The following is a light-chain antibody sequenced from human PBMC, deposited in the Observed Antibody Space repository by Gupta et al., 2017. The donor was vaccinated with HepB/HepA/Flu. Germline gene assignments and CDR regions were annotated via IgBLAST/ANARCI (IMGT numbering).Light chain of an antibody. CDR3: CSYAGSYTFYV. Sequence: QSALTQPRSVSGSPGPSVTISCPGTSSDVGGYNYVSWYQQHPGKAPKLMIYDVSKRPSGVPDRFSGSKSGNTASLTISGLQAEDEADYYCCSYAGSYTFYVFGTGTKVTVL. CDR2: DVS. V-gene: IGLV2-11*01. CDR1: SSDVGGYNY. J-gene: IGLJ1*01.